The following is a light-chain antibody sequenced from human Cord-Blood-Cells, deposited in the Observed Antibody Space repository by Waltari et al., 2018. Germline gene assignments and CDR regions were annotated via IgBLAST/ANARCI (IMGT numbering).Light chain of an antibody. CDR1: QSVSSN. CDR2: GAS. J-gene: IGKJ1*01. Sequence: EIVMTQSPATLSVSPGERATLACRASQSVSSNLAGYQQKPGQAPRLFIEGASTRASGIPARFSGSGSGTEFTLTISSLQSEDFAVYYCQQYNNWPRTFGQGTKVEIK. V-gene: IGKV3-15*01. CDR3: QQYNNWPRT.